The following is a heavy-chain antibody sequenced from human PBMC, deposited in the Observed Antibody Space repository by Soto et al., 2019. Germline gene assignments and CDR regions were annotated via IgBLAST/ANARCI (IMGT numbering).Heavy chain of an antibody. CDR2: IYHGGTT. J-gene: IGHJ4*01. Sequence: PSETLSLTCTVSGGSISSNYWSWIRQPPGKGLEWIASIYHGGTTFYNPSLKSRISISVDTSNNQFSLKLRSVTAEDTAVYYCARVHVMVVAGSTFDYWGHGSLVTVS. CDR1: GGSISSNY. CDR3: ARVHVMVVAGSTFDY. D-gene: IGHD2-21*02. V-gene: IGHV4-59*04.